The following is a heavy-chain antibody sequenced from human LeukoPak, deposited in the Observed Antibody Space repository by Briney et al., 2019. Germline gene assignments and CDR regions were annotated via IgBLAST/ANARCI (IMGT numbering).Heavy chain of an antibody. D-gene: IGHD3-22*01. Sequence: GGSLRLSCAASGFTFSGSAMHWVRQASGKGLEWVGRIRSKANSYATAYAASVKGRFTISRDDSKNTAYLQMNSLKTEDTAVYYCTRHNYDSSGYSDYWGQGTLVTVSS. CDR2: IRSKANSYAT. CDR1: GFTFSGSA. J-gene: IGHJ4*02. V-gene: IGHV3-73*01. CDR3: TRHNYDSSGYSDY.